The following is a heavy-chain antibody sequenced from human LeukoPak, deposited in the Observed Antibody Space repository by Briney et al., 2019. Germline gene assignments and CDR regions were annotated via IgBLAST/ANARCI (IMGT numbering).Heavy chain of an antibody. V-gene: IGHV4-38-2*01. CDR2: IYHSGST. CDR1: GYSISSGYY. D-gene: IGHD3-10*01. CDR3: AVNYYGSGRPTNAFDY. J-gene: IGHJ4*02. Sequence: SETLSLTXAVSGYSISSGYYWGWIRQPPGKGLEWIGSIYHSGSTYYNPSLKSRVTISVDTSKNQFSLKLSSVTAADTAVYYCAVNYYGSGRPTNAFDYWGRGTLVTVSS.